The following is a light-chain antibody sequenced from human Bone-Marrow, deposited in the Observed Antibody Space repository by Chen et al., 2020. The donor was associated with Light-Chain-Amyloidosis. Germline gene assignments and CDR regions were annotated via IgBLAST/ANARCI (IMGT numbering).Light chain of an antibody. J-gene: IGLJ1*01. CDR1: SSDVGTYKY. CDR2: AVS. V-gene: IGLV2-14*01. CDR3: SSFTSSKCYV. Sequence: QSTLSQPPFLSGHPGQSITISCTGNSSDVGTYKYLSWYQQHPGKAPKDMIYAVSNRPSGVSKRFSGSKSGNTESLSIYGLQAEDEADYYCSSFTSSKCYVFGPGTKVTVL.